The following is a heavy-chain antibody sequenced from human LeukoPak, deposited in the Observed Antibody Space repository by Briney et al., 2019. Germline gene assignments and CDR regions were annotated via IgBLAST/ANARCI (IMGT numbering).Heavy chain of an antibody. Sequence: GASVKVSCKASGGTFSSYAISWVRQAPGQGLEWMGGIIPIFGTANYAQKFQGRVTITADKSTSTAYMELSSLRSEDTAVYYCARDKLWFGEFYYYYYGIDVWGKGTTVTVSS. CDR3: ARDKLWFGEFYYYYYGIDV. J-gene: IGHJ6*04. CDR1: GGTFSSYA. D-gene: IGHD3-10*01. V-gene: IGHV1-69*06. CDR2: IIPIFGTA.